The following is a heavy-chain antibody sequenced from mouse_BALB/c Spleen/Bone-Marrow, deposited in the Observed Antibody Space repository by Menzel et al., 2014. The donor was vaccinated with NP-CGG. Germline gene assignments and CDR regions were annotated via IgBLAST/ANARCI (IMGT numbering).Heavy chain of an antibody. CDR1: GFNIKDTY. CDR2: IDPANGNT. CDR3: ARGGAFAY. V-gene: IGHV14-3*02. Sequence: VQLQQSGAELVKPGASVKLSCTASGFNIKDTYMHWVKQRPEQGLEWIGRIDPANGNTKYDPKFQGKATITADTSSNTAYLQLSSLTSEDTAVCYCARGGAFAYWGQGTLVTVPA. J-gene: IGHJ3*01.